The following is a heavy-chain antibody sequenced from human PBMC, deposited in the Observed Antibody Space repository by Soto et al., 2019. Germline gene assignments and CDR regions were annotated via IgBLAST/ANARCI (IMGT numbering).Heavy chain of an antibody. CDR1: GYIFSNYL. Sequence: PGESLKISCQGSGYIFSNYLITWVRQMPGKGLEWMGRIDPGDSDTNYSPPFQGHFTMSSDKSINTAFLQWSSLKASDTAIYYCARQLPGKLDVWGQGTTVTVSS. J-gene: IGHJ6*02. CDR3: ARQLPGKLDV. D-gene: IGHD1-1*01. CDR2: IDPGDSDT. V-gene: IGHV5-10-1*01.